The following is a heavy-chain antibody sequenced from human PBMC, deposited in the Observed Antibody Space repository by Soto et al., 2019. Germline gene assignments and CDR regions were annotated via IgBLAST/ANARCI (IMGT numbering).Heavy chain of an antibody. CDR3: ARHGGGFLEWFFDY. CDR1: GYSFSSCW. CDR2: IYPSDSDT. V-gene: IGHV5-51*01. D-gene: IGHD3-3*01. Sequence: LKISCEASGYSFSSCWVAWVRHVPGKCLEWMGMIYPSDSDTRYSPSFQGQVTISADKSLSTVSLQWNSLRASDTAVYYCARHGGGFLEWFFDYWGQGTLVTVSS. J-gene: IGHJ4*02.